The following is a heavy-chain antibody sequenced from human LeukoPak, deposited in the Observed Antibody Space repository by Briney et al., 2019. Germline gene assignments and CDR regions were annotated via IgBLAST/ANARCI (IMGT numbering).Heavy chain of an antibody. V-gene: IGHV3-74*01. J-gene: IGHJ4*02. Sequence: AESLTLTCAAYGFTFSRYWWHWIRQAPGKGLVWVSHINTDGNITTYADSVKGRFTISRDNAKNTLYLQMKSLRAEDTAVYYCARPDYFASGNHNDGLDQWGQGTLVTVSS. CDR1: GFTFSRYW. CDR3: ARPDYFASGNHNDGLDQ. D-gene: IGHD3-10*01. CDR2: INTDGNIT.